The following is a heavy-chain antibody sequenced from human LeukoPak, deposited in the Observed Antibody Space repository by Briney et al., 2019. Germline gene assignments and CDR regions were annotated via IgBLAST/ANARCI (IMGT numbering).Heavy chain of an antibody. V-gene: IGHV1-69*13. CDR3: ARDIVVVPAAMLPYYYYYYGMDV. Sequence: GASVKVSCKASGYTFTSYGISWVRQAPGQGLEWMGGIIPIFGTANYAQKFQGRVTITADESTSTAYMELSSLRSEDTAVYYCARDIVVVPAAMLPYYYYYYGMDVWGQGTTVTVSS. CDR1: GYTFTSYG. J-gene: IGHJ6*02. D-gene: IGHD2-2*01. CDR2: IIPIFGTA.